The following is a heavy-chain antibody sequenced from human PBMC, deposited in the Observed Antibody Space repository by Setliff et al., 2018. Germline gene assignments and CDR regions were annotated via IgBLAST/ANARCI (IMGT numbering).Heavy chain of an antibody. V-gene: IGHV3-72*01. Sequence: LRLSCAASGFIFSDHYMDWVRQAPGKGLEWVGRTRNKGNNYATEYADSVKGRFDISRDSSKNTVYLQMNSLTAEDTAMYYCATLSKDLNYWGQGTLVTVSS. J-gene: IGHJ4*02. D-gene: IGHD3-3*01. CDR2: TRNKGNNYAT. CDR1: GFIFSDHY. CDR3: ATLSKDLNY.